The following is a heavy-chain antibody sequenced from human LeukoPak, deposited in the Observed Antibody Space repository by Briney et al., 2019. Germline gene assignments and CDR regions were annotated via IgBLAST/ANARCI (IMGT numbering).Heavy chain of an antibody. J-gene: IGHJ4*02. Sequence: GGSLRLSCAASGFTFSSYAMSWVRQAPGKGLEWVSAISGSGGSTYYAASVKGRFTISRDNSKNTLYLQMNSLRAEDTAVYYCARDTVEYSSPTGIDYWGQGTLVTVSS. D-gene: IGHD6-6*01. CDR3: ARDTVEYSSPTGIDY. CDR2: ISGSGGST. CDR1: GFTFSSYA. V-gene: IGHV3-23*01.